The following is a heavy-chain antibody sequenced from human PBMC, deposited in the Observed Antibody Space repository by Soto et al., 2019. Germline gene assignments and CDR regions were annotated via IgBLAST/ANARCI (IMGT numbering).Heavy chain of an antibody. CDR3: ARPKFFGGPCGYYYMDV. CDR1: GGSMTGYY. J-gene: IGHJ6*03. CDR2: VHFSGST. Sequence: PSETLSLTCTVSGGSMTGYYWSWIRQPPGKGLEWIGYVHFSGSTNYNPSLKSRVTMSMDASKTQFSLKLSSVTAADTAVYYCARPKFFGGPCGYYYMDVWGKGTMVTVS. D-gene: IGHD3-3*01. V-gene: IGHV4-59*12.